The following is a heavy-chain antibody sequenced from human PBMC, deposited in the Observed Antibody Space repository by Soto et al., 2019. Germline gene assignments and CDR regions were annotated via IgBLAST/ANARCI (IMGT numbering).Heavy chain of an antibody. CDR2: IDPSDSYT. CDR3: ARTAGYDILTGYYPYGMDV. V-gene: IGHV5-10-1*01. D-gene: IGHD3-9*01. Sequence: PGESLKISCKGSGYSFTSYWISWVRQMPGKGLEWMGRIDPSDSYTNYSPSFQGHVTISADKSISTAYLQWSSLKASDTAMYYCARTAGYDILTGYYPYGMDVWGQGTTVTVSS. J-gene: IGHJ6*02. CDR1: GYSFTSYW.